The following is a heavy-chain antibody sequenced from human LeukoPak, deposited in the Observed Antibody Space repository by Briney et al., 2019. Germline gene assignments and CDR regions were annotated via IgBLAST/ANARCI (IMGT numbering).Heavy chain of an antibody. CDR2: INGKRGDT. CDR3: AIDHDWGVDY. V-gene: IGHV1-2*02. J-gene: IGHJ4*02. D-gene: IGHD7-27*01. CDR1: GFTFTDHY. Sequence: ASVTVSCKASGFTFTDHYMHWVRQAPGQGLEWMGWINGKRGDTNYAQNFQDRVTMTGDTSTSTVYMELSRLTVDDTAVYYCAIDHDWGVDYWGQGTLVTVSS.